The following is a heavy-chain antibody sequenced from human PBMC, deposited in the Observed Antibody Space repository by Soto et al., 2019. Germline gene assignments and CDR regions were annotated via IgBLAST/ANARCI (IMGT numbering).Heavy chain of an antibody. CDR3: ARDLSPYGDYESYSYGMDL. D-gene: IGHD4-17*01. CDR1: GFTFSRYG. Sequence: WGSLRLSCAASGFTFSRYGRHWVRQAPGKGLEWVTSMSYHGNNHYYADSVKGGFIISRDNSQNTLYLEMNSLRTEDTAVYYCARDLSPYGDYESYSYGMDLWGQGTTVTVSS. CDR2: MSYHGNNH. J-gene: IGHJ6*02. V-gene: IGHV3-30*03.